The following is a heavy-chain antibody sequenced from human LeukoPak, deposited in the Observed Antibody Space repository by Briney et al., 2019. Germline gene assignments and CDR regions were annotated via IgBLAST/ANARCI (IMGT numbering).Heavy chain of an antibody. CDR3: ARGGYDYYYDSSGYKNYFDY. CDR1: GYTFTGYY. J-gene: IGHJ4*02. V-gene: IGHV1-2*04. D-gene: IGHD3-22*01. CDR2: INPNSGGT. Sequence: ASVKVSCKASGYTFTGYYMHWVRQAPGQGLERMGWINPNSGGTNYAQKFQGWVTMTRDTSISTAYMELSRLRSDDTAVYYCARGGYDYYYDSSGYKNYFDYWGQGTLVTVSS.